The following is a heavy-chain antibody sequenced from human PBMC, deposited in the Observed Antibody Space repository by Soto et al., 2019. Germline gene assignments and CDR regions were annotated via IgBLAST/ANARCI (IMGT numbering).Heavy chain of an antibody. Sequence: ASVKVSCKASGYTFTSYDINWVRQATGQGLEWMGWMNSNSGNTGYAQKFQGRVTMTRNTSISTAYMELSSLRSEDTAVYYCARGVEYSGYDLDYWGQGTLVTVSS. CDR3: ARGVEYSGYDLDY. CDR2: MNSNSGNT. CDR1: GYTFTSYD. D-gene: IGHD5-12*01. V-gene: IGHV1-8*01. J-gene: IGHJ4*02.